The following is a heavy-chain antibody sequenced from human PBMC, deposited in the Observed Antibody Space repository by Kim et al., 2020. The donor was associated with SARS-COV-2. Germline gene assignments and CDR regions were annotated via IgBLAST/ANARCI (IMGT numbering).Heavy chain of an antibody. V-gene: IGHV4-39*07. Sequence: SETLSLTCTVSGGSISSSSYYWGWIRQPPGKGLEWIGSIYYSGSTYYNPSLKSRVTISVDTSKNQFSLKLSSVTAADTAVYYCARDRLTYYYDSSGYYLYYYYGMDVWGQGTTVTVSS. D-gene: IGHD3-22*01. CDR1: GGSISSSSYY. J-gene: IGHJ6*02. CDR3: ARDRLTYYYDSSGYYLYYYYGMDV. CDR2: IYYSGST.